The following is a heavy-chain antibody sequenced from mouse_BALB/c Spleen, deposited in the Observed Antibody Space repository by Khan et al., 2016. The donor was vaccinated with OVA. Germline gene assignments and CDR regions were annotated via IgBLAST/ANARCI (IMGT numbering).Heavy chain of an antibody. CDR3: NRADVRFAY. CDR1: GFNIKDYY. V-gene: IGHV14-4*02. Sequence: VQLQQSGAELVRSGASVKLSCTVTGFNIKDYYLHWVKQRPKQGLEWIGWIDPENGDTEYAPKFQGKATMTADTSSNTAYLQLSSLTSEDTAVYYSNRADVRFAYWGQGTLVTVSA. J-gene: IGHJ3*01. D-gene: IGHD3-3*01. CDR2: IDPENGDT.